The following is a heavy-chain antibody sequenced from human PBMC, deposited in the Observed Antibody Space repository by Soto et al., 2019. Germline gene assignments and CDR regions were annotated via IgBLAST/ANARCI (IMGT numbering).Heavy chain of an antibody. V-gene: IGHV1-18*01. CDR1: GYTFTRYG. CDR3: ARNGQPPYYFYGMDV. D-gene: IGHD2-8*01. Sequence: QGQLVQSGAEVKKPGASVKVSCKASGYTFTRYGISWVRQAPGQGLEWMGWISGYNGDTNYAQKFQGRVTMTIDTSPSTAYMELRSLTSDDTAVYYCARNGQPPYYFYGMDVWGQGTTVTVSS. J-gene: IGHJ6*02. CDR2: ISGYNGDT.